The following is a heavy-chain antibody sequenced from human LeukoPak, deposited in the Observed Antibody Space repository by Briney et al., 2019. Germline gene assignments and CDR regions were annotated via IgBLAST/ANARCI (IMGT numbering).Heavy chain of an antibody. J-gene: IGHJ4*02. CDR3: ARGYDFWSGYYG. D-gene: IGHD3-3*01. CDR2: ISYDGSNK. Sequence: PGGSLRLSCAASGFTFSSYGMHWVRQAPGKGLEWVAVISYDGSNKYYADSVKGRFTISRDNSKNTLYLQMNSLRAEDTAVYYCARGYDFWSGYYGWGQGTLVTVSS. V-gene: IGHV3-30*03. CDR1: GFTFSSYG.